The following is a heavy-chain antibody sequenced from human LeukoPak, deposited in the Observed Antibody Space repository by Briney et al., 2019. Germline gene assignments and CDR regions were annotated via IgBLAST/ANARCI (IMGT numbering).Heavy chain of an antibody. CDR1: GFTFSDYW. V-gene: IGHV3-7*01. D-gene: IGHD1-26*01. Sequence: GGSLRLSCAASGFTFSDYWMTWVRQVPGRGLQWVAYINRDGNDKYYVDSVEGRFTISRDNAKRSLYLQLDYLRGEDTAIYYCARVGAWELQRVFDNWGQGTLVTVSS. CDR2: INRDGNDK. CDR3: ARVGAWELQRVFDN. J-gene: IGHJ4*02.